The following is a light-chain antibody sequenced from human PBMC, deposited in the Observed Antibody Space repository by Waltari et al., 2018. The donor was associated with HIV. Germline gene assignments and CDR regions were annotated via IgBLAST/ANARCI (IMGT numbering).Light chain of an antibody. CDR2: DVS. CDR3: SSYTSSSTLV. V-gene: IGLV2-14*01. CDR1: SSDVGGYNY. J-gene: IGLJ2*01. Sequence: QSALTQPASVSGSHGQSITISCTGTSSDVGGYNYVSWYQQHPGKAPKLMIYDVSKRPSGVSKRFSGSKSGNTASLTISGLQAEDEADYYCSSYTSSSTLVFGGGTKLTVL.